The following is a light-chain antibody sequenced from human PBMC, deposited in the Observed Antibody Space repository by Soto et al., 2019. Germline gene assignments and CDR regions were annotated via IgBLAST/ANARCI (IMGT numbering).Light chain of an antibody. CDR3: QQYGSSPRGT. V-gene: IGKV3-20*01. CDR2: GAS. CDR1: QSVSSSY. J-gene: IGKJ1*01. Sequence: EIVLTQSPATLSLSPGDRATLSCMDSQSVSSSYLAWYQQKPGQAPRLLIYGASSRATGIPDRFSGSGSGTDFTLTISRLEPEDFAVYYCQQYGSSPRGTFGQGTKVDIK.